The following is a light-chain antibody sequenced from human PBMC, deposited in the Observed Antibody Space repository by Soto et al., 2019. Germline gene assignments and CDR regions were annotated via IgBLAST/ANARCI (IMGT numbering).Light chain of an antibody. CDR3: QERSNWLT. Sequence: EIVLTQSPATLSLSRGERATLSCRASQSVSSYLAWYQQKPGQAPRLLIYDASNRATGIPARFSGSGSGTDFTLTISSLEPEDFAVYYCQERSNWLTFGGRTKVDIK. CDR1: QSVSSY. CDR2: DAS. J-gene: IGKJ4*01. V-gene: IGKV3-11*01.